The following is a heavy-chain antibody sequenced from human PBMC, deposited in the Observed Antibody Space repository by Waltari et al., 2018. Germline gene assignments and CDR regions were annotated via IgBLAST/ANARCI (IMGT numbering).Heavy chain of an antibody. CDR2: INYGGDGT. J-gene: IGHJ4*02. D-gene: IGHD2-8*01. CDR3: ARDGSEWSRDY. V-gene: IGHV3-23*01. Sequence: EVQLLESGGGLIQPGGSLRLSCVASGFTFSRAGMTWVRQAPGKGRGGGGGINYGGDGTYYADSVKGRVTISRDNSKNTVYLQMTSLRVEDTALYYCARDGSEWSRDYWGQGTRVTVSS. CDR1: GFTFSRAG.